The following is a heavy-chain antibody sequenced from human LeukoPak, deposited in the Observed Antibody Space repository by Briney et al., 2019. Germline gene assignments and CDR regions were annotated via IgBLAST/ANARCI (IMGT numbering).Heavy chain of an antibody. CDR1: GFTFSSYG. V-gene: IGHV3-30*03. D-gene: IGHD1-26*01. CDR3: AGDSGSYYEKDY. Sequence: PGGSLRLSCAASGFTFSSYGVHWVRQAPGKGLEWVAVISYDGSNKYYADSVKGRFTISRDNSKNTLYLQMNSLRAEDTAVYYCAGDSGSYYEKDYWGQGTLVTVSS. J-gene: IGHJ4*02. CDR2: ISYDGSNK.